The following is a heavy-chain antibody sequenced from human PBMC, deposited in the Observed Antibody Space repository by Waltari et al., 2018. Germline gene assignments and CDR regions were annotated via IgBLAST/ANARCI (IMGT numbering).Heavy chain of an antibody. J-gene: IGHJ4*02. V-gene: IGHV4-4*02. CDR1: GASISSRDW. Sequence: QVHLQELGPGLVKPSGTLSLTCAVSGASISSRDWWCWVRQPPGKGREWLGEIYRDGSTLYNPSLRGRVTISGDQTNNLFSLKVTSMTAADTAVYYCVGQSINVVFDSWGPGTLVTVSS. CDR2: IYRDGST. CDR3: VGQSINVVFDS. D-gene: IGHD2-21*01.